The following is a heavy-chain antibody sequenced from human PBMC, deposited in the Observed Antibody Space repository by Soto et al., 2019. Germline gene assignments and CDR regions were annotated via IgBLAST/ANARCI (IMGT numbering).Heavy chain of an antibody. V-gene: IGHV4-34*01. CDR2: INHSGST. D-gene: IGHD2-15*01. J-gene: IGHJ4*02. CDR3: ARSPFRWYFDY. Sequence: SETLSLTCAVYGGSFSGYYWSWIRQPPGKGLEWIGEINHSGSTNYNPSLKSRVTISVDTSKNQFSLKLSSVTAADTAVYYCARSPFRWYFDYWGQGTLVTVSS. CDR1: GGSFSGYY.